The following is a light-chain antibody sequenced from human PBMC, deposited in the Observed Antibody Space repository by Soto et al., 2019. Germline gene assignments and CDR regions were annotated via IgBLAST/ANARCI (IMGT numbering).Light chain of an antibody. CDR3: QSHDSSLSSSV. V-gene: IGLV1-40*01. Sequence: QSVLTQPPSVSGAPGQRVTISCTGSSSNIGANYDVHWYQQLPGTAPKLLIYGSTNRPSGVPDRFSGSKSGTSASLAITGLQAEDEADYYCQSHDSSLSSSVFGTGTKLTVL. J-gene: IGLJ1*01. CDR2: GST. CDR1: SSNIGANYD.